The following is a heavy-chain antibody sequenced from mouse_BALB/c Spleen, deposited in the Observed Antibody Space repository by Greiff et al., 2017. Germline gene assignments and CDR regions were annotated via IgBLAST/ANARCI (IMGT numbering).Heavy chain of an antibody. J-gene: IGHJ2*01. D-gene: IGHD1-1*02. V-gene: IGHV1-7*01. CDR3: ARLLYGLYFDY. CDR2: INPSTGYT. CDR1: GYTFTRYW. Sequence: VQLQQSGAELAKPGASVKMSCKASGYTFTRYWMHWVKQRPGQGLEWIGYINPSTGYTEYNQKFKDKATLTADKSSSTAYMQLSSLTSEDSAVYYCARLLYGLYFDYWGQGTTLTVSS.